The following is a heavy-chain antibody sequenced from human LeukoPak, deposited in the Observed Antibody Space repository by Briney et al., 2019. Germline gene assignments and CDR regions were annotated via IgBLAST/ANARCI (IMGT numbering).Heavy chain of an antibody. V-gene: IGHV3-21*01. D-gene: IGHD1-26*01. CDR1: GFTFTSYT. J-gene: IGHJ4*02. Sequence: PGGSLRLSCAASGFTFTSYTMSWVRQAPGKALEWVSSLSSSTNYIYYADSVTGRFTISRDDAQNSLYLQMNSLSAEDTAIYYCARSRSFSTYDKNLNYWGQGSLVVVSS. CDR3: ARSRSFSTYDKNLNY. CDR2: LSSSTNYI.